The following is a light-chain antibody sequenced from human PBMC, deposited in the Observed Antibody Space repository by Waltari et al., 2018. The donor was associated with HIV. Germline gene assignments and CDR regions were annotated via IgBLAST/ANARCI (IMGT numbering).Light chain of an antibody. CDR2: GVT. CDR3: TSHTSVSTYVV. CDR1: SSDIGEFDF. V-gene: IGLV2-14*03. Sequence: QSALTQPASVSGSPGQSITISCTGTSSDIGEFDFVSWYQHQPGRAPKLIIYGVTDRPSGVSYRFSGSKSANAAALTISGRQAEDEGIYYCTSHTSVSTYVVFGGGTKLSVL. J-gene: IGLJ2*01.